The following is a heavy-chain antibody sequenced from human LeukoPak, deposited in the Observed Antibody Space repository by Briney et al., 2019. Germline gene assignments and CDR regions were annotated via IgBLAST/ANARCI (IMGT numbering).Heavy chain of an antibody. V-gene: IGHV3-15*01. J-gene: IGHJ4*02. CDR2: IKSKTDGETT. CDR1: GFTFTNAW. CDR3: TTDLGTYYHGSQRLIPIDY. Sequence: GGSLRLSCVDSGFTFTNAWMSWVRQAPGKGLEWIGRIKSKTDGETTNYAGPVRGRFTISRDDSKSAVYLQMNSLKIEDTAVYYCTTDLGTYYHGSQRLIPIDYWGQGTLVTVSS. D-gene: IGHD3-10*01.